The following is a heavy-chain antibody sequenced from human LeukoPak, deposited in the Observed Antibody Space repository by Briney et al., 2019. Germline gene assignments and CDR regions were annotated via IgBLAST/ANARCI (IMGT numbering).Heavy chain of an antibody. CDR2: IYYSGST. CDR3: ARDQAEGQQLVDY. CDR1: GGSISSSSYY. D-gene: IGHD6-13*01. J-gene: IGHJ4*02. V-gene: IGHV4-39*07. Sequence: PSETLSLTCTVSGGSISSSSYYWGWIRQPPGKGLEWIGSIYYSGSTYYNPSLKGRVTISVDTSKNQFSLKLSSVTAADTAVYYCARDQAEGQQLVDYWGQGTLVTVSS.